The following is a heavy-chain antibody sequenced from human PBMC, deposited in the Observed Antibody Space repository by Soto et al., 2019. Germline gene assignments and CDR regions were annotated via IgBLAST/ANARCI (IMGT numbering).Heavy chain of an antibody. CDR1: GGSISSGGYY. V-gene: IGHV4-31*03. CDR2: IYYSGST. D-gene: IGHD4-4*01. J-gene: IGHJ4*02. CDR3: ARLINSNYYFDY. Sequence: SETLSLTCTVSGGSISSGGYYWSWIRQHPGKGLEWIGYIYYSGSTYYNPSLKSRVTISVDTSKNQFSLKLSSVTAADTAVYYCARLINSNYYFDYWGQGTLVTVSS.